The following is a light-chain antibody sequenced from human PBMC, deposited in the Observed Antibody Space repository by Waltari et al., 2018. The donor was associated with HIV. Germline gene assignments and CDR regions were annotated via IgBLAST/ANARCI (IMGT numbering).Light chain of an antibody. V-gene: IGLV1-44*01. J-gene: IGLJ2*01. CDR2: NNN. Sequence: QSVLTQPPSASGTPGQRVTISCSGSSSNIGSDAVHWYQHLPGTAPKLLIYNNNQRPSGVPDRFSGSKSGTSASLAISGLQSDDEADYYCAAWDDSLNGVIFGGGTKLTVL. CDR3: AAWDDSLNGVI. CDR1: SSNIGSDA.